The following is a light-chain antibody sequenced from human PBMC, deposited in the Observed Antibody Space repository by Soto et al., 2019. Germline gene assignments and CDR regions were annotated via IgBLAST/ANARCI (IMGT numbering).Light chain of an antibody. CDR2: RNN. V-gene: IGLV1-47*01. CDR1: SSNIGSNY. J-gene: IGLJ1*01. CDR3: AACDDSLSGYI. Sequence: QSGLTQPPSASGTPGQRVTISCSGSSSNIGSNYVYWYQQLPGTAPKLFIYRNNQRPSGVPDRFSGSKSGTSASLAISGLRSEDEADYYCAACDDSLSGYIFGTGIKVTV.